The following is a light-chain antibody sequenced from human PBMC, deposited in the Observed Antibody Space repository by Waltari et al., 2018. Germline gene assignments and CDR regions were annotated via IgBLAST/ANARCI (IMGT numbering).Light chain of an antibody. J-gene: IGKJ2*01. V-gene: IGKV1-39*01. Sequence: DIQMTQSPSSLSASVGDRVTITCRASQSISEYVNWYQQRPGKAPKILIYVASILQSGVPLMFSGSGSGTNFTLSISSLQPEDFATYYCQQSYSSPRTFGQGTNLKIK. CDR2: VAS. CDR3: QQSYSSPRT. CDR1: QSISEY.